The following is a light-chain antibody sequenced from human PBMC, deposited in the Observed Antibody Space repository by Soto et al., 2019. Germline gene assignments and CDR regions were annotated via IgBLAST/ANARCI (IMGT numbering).Light chain of an antibody. J-gene: IGKJ1*01. Sequence: EIVVTQSPATLSVSPWGRATLSCRASQSVARNLAWYQQKPGQGPRLLIYGASSRATGTPDRFSGSGSGTDFTLTISSLEPEDFAVYYCQQRSNWPPWTFGQGTKVDIK. CDR2: GAS. V-gene: IGKV3-11*01. CDR3: QQRSNWPPWT. CDR1: QSVARN.